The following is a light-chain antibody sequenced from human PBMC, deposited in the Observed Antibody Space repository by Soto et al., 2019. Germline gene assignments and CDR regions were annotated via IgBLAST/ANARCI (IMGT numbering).Light chain of an antibody. CDR3: QQYGSSPLVT. CDR1: QSVSSSY. J-gene: IGKJ4*01. V-gene: IGKV3-20*01. Sequence: EIVLTQSPGTLSLSPGERATLSCRASQSVSSSYLAWYQQKPGQAPRLLIYGASSRATGIPDRFSGSGSGTDFTLTISRLEPEDFAVYYCQQYGSSPLVTFGGATKVEIK. CDR2: GAS.